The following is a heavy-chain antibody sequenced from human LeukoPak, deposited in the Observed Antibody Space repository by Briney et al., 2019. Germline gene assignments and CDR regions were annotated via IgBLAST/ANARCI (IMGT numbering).Heavy chain of an antibody. J-gene: IGHJ4*02. V-gene: IGHV3-30*18. CDR1: GFTFSSYG. D-gene: IGHD2-21*02. CDR2: ISYDGSNK. Sequence: PGGSLRLSCAASGFTFSSYGMHWVRQAPGKGLEWVAVISYDGSNKYYADSVKGRFTISRDNSKNTLYLQMNSLRAEDTAVYYCAKVSSGDYPIDYWGQGTLVTVSS. CDR3: AKVSSGDYPIDY.